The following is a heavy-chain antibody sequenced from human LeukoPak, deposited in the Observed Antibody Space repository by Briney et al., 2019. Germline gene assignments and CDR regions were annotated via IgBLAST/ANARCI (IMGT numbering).Heavy chain of an antibody. D-gene: IGHD6-6*01. J-gene: IGHJ4*02. CDR2: IYTSGST. CDR1: GGSISSYY. V-gene: IGHV4-4*07. Sequence: SETLSLTCTVSGGSISSYYWSWIRQPAGKGLEWIGRIYTSGSTNYNPSLKTRVTMSADTSKNQFSLKLSSVTAADSAVYYCARLTRLSTSPDRYYLDYWGQGTLVTVSS. CDR3: ARLTRLSTSPDRYYLDY.